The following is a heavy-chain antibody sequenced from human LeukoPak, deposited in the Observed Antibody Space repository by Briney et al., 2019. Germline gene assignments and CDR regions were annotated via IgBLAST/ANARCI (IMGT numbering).Heavy chain of an antibody. D-gene: IGHD7-27*01. V-gene: IGHV3-23*01. CDR3: AIDPNWGTHS. Sequence: GRSLRLSCAASGFTFSSYGMHWVRHPPGKRLEWVSIIGNNGGGIHYADSVKGRFTISRDNFKNALYLQMNSLRVEDTAVYYCAIDPNWGTHSWGQGVLVTVSS. CDR2: IGNNGGGI. J-gene: IGHJ4*02. CDR1: GFTFSSYG.